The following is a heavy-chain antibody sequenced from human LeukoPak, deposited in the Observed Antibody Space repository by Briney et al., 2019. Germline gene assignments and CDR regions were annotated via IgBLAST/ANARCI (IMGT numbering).Heavy chain of an antibody. CDR3: ARDPTYGDYFWFDP. V-gene: IGHV4-4*07. CDR1: GGSLSSDY. J-gene: IGHJ5*02. CDR2: IYTSGST. Sequence: SETLSLTCTVSGGSLSSDYWSWIRQPAGKGLEWIGRIYTSGSTNYNPSLKSRVTMSVDTSKNQFSLKLSSVTAADTAVYYCARDPTYGDYFWFDPWGQGTLVTVSS. D-gene: IGHD4-17*01.